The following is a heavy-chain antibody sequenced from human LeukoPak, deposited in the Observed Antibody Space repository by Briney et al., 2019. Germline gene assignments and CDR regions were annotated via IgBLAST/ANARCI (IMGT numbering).Heavy chain of an antibody. CDR3: ASILRSTSGYYFDY. J-gene: IGHJ4*02. V-gene: IGHV3-23*01. CDR2: ISGSGGST. D-gene: IGHD3-10*01. CDR1: GFTFSSYS. Sequence: GGSLRLYCAASGFTFSSYSMNWVRQAPGKGLKWVSGISGSGGSTYYADSVKGRFTISRDNSQNPLSLEMSGLRADGTAVFYCASILRSTSGYYFDYWGQGTLVTVSP.